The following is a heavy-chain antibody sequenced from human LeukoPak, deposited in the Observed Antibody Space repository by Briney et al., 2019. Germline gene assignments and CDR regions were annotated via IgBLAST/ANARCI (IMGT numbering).Heavy chain of an antibody. D-gene: IGHD4-23*01. CDR2: INPNSGGT. CDR3: ARGPTVVSNFDY. V-gene: IGHV1-2*02. Sequence: GASVKVSCKASGYTFTGSYIQWVRQAPGHGLEWMGWINPNSGGTNYAQRFQGRVTMTRDTSISIGYMDLSRLRSDDTAVYYCARGPTVVSNFDYWGQGTLVTVSS. CDR1: GYTFTGSY. J-gene: IGHJ4*02.